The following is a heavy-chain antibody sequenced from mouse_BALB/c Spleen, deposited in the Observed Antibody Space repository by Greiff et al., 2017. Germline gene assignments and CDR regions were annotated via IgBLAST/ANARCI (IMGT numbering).Heavy chain of an antibody. CDR1: GDSITSGY. J-gene: IGHJ1*01. CDR3: ARYAPFTYGNYGYFDV. Sequence: EVKLVESGPSLVKPSQTLSLTCSVTGDSITSGYWNWIRKFPGNKLEYMGYISYSGSTYYNPSLISRISITRDTSKNQYYLQLNSVTTEDTATYYCARYAPFTYGNYGYFDVWGAGTTVTVSS. CDR2: ISYSGST. D-gene: IGHD2-1*01. V-gene: IGHV3-8*02.